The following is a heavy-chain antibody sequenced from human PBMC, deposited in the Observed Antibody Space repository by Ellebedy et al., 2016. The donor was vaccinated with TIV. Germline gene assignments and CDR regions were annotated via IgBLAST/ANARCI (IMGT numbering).Heavy chain of an antibody. J-gene: IGHJ3*02. CDR3: ATSYDSSGYYDDDAFDI. Sequence: MPSETLSLTCTVSGGSISTYYWSWIRQPPGKGLEWTADIYYNGSTKYNPSLKSRVTMSVDTSKKQFSLNLSSVTAADTAVYYCATSYDSSGYYDDDAFDIWGQGTMVTVSS. D-gene: IGHD3-22*01. CDR1: GGSISTYY. CDR2: IYYNGST. V-gene: IGHV4-59*01.